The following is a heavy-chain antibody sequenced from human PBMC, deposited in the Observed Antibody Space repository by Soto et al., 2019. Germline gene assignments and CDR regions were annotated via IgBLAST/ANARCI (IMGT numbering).Heavy chain of an antibody. CDR1: VFTFSNAW. CDR2: IKSKTDGGTT. D-gene: IGHD3-22*01. V-gene: IGHV3-15*01. J-gene: IGHJ6*02. Sequence: GGSLRLSCAASVFTFSNAWMSFVRQAPGEGLEWVGRIKSKTDGGTTDYAARVKGRFTISRDYSKNTLYLQMNSLKTEDTAVYYCTTDLAPKDYDSSGYYSLYYYYGMDVWGQGTTVPVSS. CDR3: TTDLAPKDYDSSGYYSLYYYYGMDV.